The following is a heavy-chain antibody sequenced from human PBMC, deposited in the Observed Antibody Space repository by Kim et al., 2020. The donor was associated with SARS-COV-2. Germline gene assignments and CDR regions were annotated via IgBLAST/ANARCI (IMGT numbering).Heavy chain of an antibody. Sequence: SETLSLTCTVSGGSISSGGYYWSWIRQHPGKGLEWIGYIYYSGSTYYNPSLKSRVTISVNTSKNQFSLKLSSVTAADTAVYYCARVGIPLPITALTMVRGVVAYAVGIWGQGTMDTVST. CDR3: ARVGIPLPITALTMVRGVVAYAVGI. CDR1: GGSISSGGYY. CDR2: IYYSGST. V-gene: IGHV4-31*03. J-gene: IGHJ3*02. D-gene: IGHD3-10*01.